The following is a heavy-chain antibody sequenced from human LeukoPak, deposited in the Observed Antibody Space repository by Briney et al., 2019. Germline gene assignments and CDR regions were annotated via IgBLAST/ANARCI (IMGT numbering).Heavy chain of an antibody. CDR1: GGSFSGYY. CDR3: ARGWFGFWHNSCADDNAFDV. Sequence: KSSETLSLTCAVYGGSFSGYYWSWIRQVPGKGLEWLGEINQSGRTNYNPSLKSRVTISVDTSKNQIALNLSFVTATDTAVYYCARGWFGFWHNSCADDNAFDVWGPGTMVTVSS. J-gene: IGHJ3*01. V-gene: IGHV4-34*01. CDR2: INQSGRT. D-gene: IGHD3-10*01.